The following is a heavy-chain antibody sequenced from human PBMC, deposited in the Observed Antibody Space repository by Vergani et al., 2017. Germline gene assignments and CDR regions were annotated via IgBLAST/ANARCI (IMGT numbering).Heavy chain of an antibody. CDR3: AREPPLTGFFDY. CDR2: ISPDGFST. CDR1: GYTFTDYY. D-gene: IGHD3-9*01. J-gene: IGHJ4*02. V-gene: IGHV1-46*03. Sequence: QVQLVQSGAEVKKPGASVKVSCKASGYTFTDYYIHWVRQAPEQGLEWVGVISPDGFSTFYAQKFQGRVTITRDTSTSTVYVEVTSLRSDDTAVYYCAREPPLTGFFDYWGQGTLVTVSS.